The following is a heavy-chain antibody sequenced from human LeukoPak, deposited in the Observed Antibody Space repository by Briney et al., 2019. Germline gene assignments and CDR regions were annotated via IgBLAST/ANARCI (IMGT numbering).Heavy chain of an antibody. CDR1: GGSFSGYY. J-gene: IGHJ5*02. Sequence: SETLSLTCAVYGGSFSGYYWSWIRQPPGKGLEWIGEINHSGSTNYNPSLKSRVTISVDTSKNQFSLKLSSVTAADTAVYYCARGRYCSGGSCYSFDPWGQGTLVTVSS. V-gene: IGHV4-34*01. CDR2: INHSGST. CDR3: ARGRYCSGGSCYSFDP. D-gene: IGHD2-15*01.